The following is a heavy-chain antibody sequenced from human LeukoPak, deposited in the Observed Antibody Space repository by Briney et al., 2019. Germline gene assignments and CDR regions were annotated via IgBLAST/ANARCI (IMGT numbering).Heavy chain of an antibody. CDR1: GGSFSGYY. J-gene: IGHJ4*02. V-gene: IGHV4-34*01. CDR3: ARGPIMITFGGVIAPFDY. Sequence: SETMSLTCAVYGGSFSGYYWSWIRQPPAKRLEWIGAINHSGSTNYNPSLKSRVTISVDTSKNQFSLKLSSVTAADTAVYYCARGPIMITFGGVIAPFDYWGQGTLVTVSS. CDR2: INHSGST. D-gene: IGHD3-16*02.